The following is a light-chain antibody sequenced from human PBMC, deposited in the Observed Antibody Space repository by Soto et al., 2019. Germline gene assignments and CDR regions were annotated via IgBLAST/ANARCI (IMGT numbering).Light chain of an antibody. J-gene: IGKJ4*01. CDR1: QSVSSSY. CDR3: QQYGSSPT. V-gene: IGKV3-20*01. CDR2: VAS. Sequence: EIVLTQSPGTLSLSPGERATLSCRASQSVSSSYLAWYQQKPGQAPRLLIYVASSRATGIPDRFSGSGSGTDFTLTIIRLEPEDFAVYYCQQYGSSPTFCGGTKVEIK.